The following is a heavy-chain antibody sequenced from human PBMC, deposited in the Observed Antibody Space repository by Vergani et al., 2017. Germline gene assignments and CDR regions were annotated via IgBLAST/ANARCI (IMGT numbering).Heavy chain of an antibody. CDR1: GFTLSNYD. J-gene: IGHJ4*02. D-gene: IGHD2-21*01. Sequence: QVQLVESGGGVVQRGGSLRLSCATSGFTLSNYDMQWIRQRPGKGREFVAFIQFDGSNQYYADSVKGRFTLSRDFSKNTLYLQMNSLRTDDTATYYCAKHFRGCGIDYGGKGTQVIVSS. CDR2: IQFDGSNQ. CDR3: AKHFRGCGIDY. V-gene: IGHV3-30*02.